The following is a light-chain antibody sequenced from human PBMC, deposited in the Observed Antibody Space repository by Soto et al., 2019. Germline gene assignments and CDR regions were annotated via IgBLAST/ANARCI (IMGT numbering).Light chain of an antibody. V-gene: IGLV2-8*01. CDR3: SSYAGNNNLI. J-gene: IGLJ2*01. CDR2: EVT. CDR1: SSDVGGYNF. Sequence: QSVLTQPPSASGSPGQSVTISCTGTSSDVGGYNFVSLYQQHPGKAPKLIIYEVTKRPSGVPDRFSGSKSGNTASLTVSGLQADDEADYHCSSYAGNNNLIFGGGTKLTVL.